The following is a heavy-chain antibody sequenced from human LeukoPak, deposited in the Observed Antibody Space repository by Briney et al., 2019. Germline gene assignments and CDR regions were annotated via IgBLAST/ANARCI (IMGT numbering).Heavy chain of an antibody. CDR2: ISGNGGGT. J-gene: IGHJ4*02. CDR1: GFTFSNYA. Sequence: GGSLRLSCAASGFTFSNYAMSWVRQAPGKGLEWVSAISGNGGGTYYPDSVKGRFTISRDNSKNTLYLQMNSLRAEDTAIYYCAKVQSVTSPSYWGQGTLVTVSS. D-gene: IGHD1-14*01. V-gene: IGHV3-23*01. CDR3: AKVQSVTSPSY.